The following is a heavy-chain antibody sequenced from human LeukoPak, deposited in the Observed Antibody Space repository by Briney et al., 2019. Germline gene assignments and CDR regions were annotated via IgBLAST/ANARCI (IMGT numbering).Heavy chain of an antibody. CDR3: ACIAALDRDY. J-gene: IGHJ4*02. CDR1: GYTFTSYY. CDR2: INPSGGSA. V-gene: IGHV1-46*01. Sequence: ASVTVSCKASGYTFTSYYMHWVRQAPGQGLEWMGIINPSGGSASYAQKFQGRVTMTRDTSTSTVYMELSSLRSEDTAVYYCACIAALDRDYWGQGTLVTVSS. D-gene: IGHD6-25*01.